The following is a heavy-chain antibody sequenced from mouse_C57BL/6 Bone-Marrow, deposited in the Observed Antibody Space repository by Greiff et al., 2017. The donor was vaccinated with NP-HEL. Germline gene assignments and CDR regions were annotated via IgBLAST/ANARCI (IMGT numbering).Heavy chain of an antibody. Sequence: VQLQQSGAELVRPGASVKLSCTASGFNIKDYYMHWVKQRPEQGLEWIGRIDPEDGDTEYDPKFQGKATMTADTSSNTAYLQLSSLTSEDTAVYYCTTRSNYVYAMDYWGQGTSVTVSS. V-gene: IGHV14-1*01. CDR1: GFNIKDYY. CDR3: TTRSNYVYAMDY. J-gene: IGHJ4*01. D-gene: IGHD2-5*01. CDR2: IDPEDGDT.